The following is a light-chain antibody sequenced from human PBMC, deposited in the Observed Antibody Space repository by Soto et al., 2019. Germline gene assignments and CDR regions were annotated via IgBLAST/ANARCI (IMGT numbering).Light chain of an antibody. CDR1: QNIGIY. V-gene: IGKV1-39*01. CDR3: QQIFGTRYS. CDR2: AAS. J-gene: IGKJ2*03. Sequence: DVQMTQSPSSLSASVGDRVTITCRASQNIGIYLNWYQQNPGKAPNPLIYAASTLLSGVPSRFSGSGSGTDFTLTISSLQPEDFATYYCQQIFGTRYSFGQGTELEIK.